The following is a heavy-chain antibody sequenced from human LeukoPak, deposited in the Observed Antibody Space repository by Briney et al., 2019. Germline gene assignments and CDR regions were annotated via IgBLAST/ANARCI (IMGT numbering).Heavy chain of an antibody. D-gene: IGHD1-26*01. CDR3: AKESVGITWYFDY. Sequence: GSLRLSCAASGFTFTSYAMSWVRQAPGKGLEWVSVMSGSDGSTYYADSVKGRFTISRDNSKNMLYLQMNSLRAEDTAIYYCAKESVGITWYFDYWGQGTLVTVSS. CDR2: MSGSDGST. J-gene: IGHJ4*02. V-gene: IGHV3-23*01. CDR1: GFTFTSYA.